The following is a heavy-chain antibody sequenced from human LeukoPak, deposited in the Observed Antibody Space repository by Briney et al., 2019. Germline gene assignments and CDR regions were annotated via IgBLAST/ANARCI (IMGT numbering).Heavy chain of an antibody. CDR2: ISAYNGNT. V-gene: IGHV1-18*01. CDR3: ARDNSVRDEAWWFNP. Sequence: ASVKVSCKASGYTFTSYGISWVRQAPGQGLEWMGWISAYNGNTNYAQKLQGRVTITRDMSTSTDYLELSGLRSEDTAVYYCARDNSVRDEAWWFNPWGQGTLVTVSS. D-gene: IGHD5-24*01. CDR1: GYTFTSYG. J-gene: IGHJ5*02.